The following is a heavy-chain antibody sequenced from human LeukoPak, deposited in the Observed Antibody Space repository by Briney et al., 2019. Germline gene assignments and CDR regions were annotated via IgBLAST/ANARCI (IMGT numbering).Heavy chain of an antibody. V-gene: IGHV3-21*04. D-gene: IGHD1/OR15-1a*01. J-gene: IGHJ4*02. CDR2: ISSSSSDI. CDR3: ARVGADLTGTPFDY. Sequence: PGGSLRLSCAASGFSFSSYSMNWVRQAPGKGLEWVSSISSSSSDIYYTDSVKGRFTISRDNAKNSLYLQMNSLRAEDTAVYYCARVGADLTGTPFDYWGQGTLVTVSS. CDR1: GFSFSSYS.